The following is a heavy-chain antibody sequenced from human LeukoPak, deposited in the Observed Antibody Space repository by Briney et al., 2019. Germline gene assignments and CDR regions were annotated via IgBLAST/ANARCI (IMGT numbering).Heavy chain of an antibody. D-gene: IGHD1/OR15-1a*01. Sequence: SETLSLTCNVSGDSISRFYWNWIRQPPGKGLEWIGYISYSGSSDYNPSLKSRLTNSNPSLKSRVTMSADTSKNQLSLRLNSVTAADTAVYYCAKWEQSTNAFDIWGQGTMVTVSS. J-gene: IGHJ3*02. V-gene: IGHV4-59*01. CDR2: ISYSGSSDYNPSLKSRLT. CDR1: GDSISRFY. CDR3: AKWEQSTNAFDI.